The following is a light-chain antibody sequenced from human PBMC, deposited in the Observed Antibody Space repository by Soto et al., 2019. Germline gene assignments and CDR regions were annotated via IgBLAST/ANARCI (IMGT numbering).Light chain of an antibody. J-gene: IGKJ4*01. CDR2: KAS. Sequence: IQMTQSPSTLSASLRERVKFRCRASQSISIWLAWYQQKPGRAPKFLIYKASDLENGVPSRFSGSGSGTEFALTISSLQPDDFATYYCQQYDSYPLTFAGRTEVDI. V-gene: IGKV1-5*03. CDR1: QSISIW. CDR3: QQYDSYPLT.